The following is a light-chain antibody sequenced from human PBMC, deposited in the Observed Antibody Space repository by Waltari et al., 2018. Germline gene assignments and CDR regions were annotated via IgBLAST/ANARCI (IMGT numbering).Light chain of an antibody. V-gene: IGKV3-20*01. CDR3: QKYVSLPAT. CDR1: QSVGRS. J-gene: IGKJ1*01. Sequence: EIVLTQSPGTLSLSPGERATLSCRASQSVGRSLAWYQQKPGQAPRLLSYDASSRAAWIPERFSGSGSGTDFSLAISRLEPEDFAVYYCQKYVSLPATFGQGTKVEIK. CDR2: DAS.